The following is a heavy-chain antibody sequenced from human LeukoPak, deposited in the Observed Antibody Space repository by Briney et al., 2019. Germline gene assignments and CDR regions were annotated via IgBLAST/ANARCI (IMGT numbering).Heavy chain of an antibody. J-gene: IGHJ3*02. V-gene: IGHV3-48*03. D-gene: IGHD6-19*01. CDR1: GFTFSSYE. Sequence: PGGSLRLSCAASGFTFSSYEMNWVRQAPGKGLEWVSYISSSGSTIYYADSVQGRFTISRDNAKNSLYLQMNSLRAEDTAVYYCARVKEIAVAGAFDIWGQGTMVTVSS. CDR2: ISSSGSTI. CDR3: ARVKEIAVAGAFDI.